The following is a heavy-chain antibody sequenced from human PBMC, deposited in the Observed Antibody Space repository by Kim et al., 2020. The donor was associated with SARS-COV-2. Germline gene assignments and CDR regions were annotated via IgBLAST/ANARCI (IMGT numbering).Heavy chain of an antibody. CDR3: ARMRIDSGGAVAGNFDY. Sequence: SVKVSCKASGGTFSSYAISWVRQAPGQGLEWMGGIIPIFGTANYAQKFQGRVTITADESTSTAYMELSSLRSEDTAVYYCARMRIDSGGAVAGNFDYWGQGTLVTVSS. CDR1: GGTFSSYA. J-gene: IGHJ4*02. V-gene: IGHV1-69*13. CDR2: IIPIFGTA. D-gene: IGHD6-19*01.